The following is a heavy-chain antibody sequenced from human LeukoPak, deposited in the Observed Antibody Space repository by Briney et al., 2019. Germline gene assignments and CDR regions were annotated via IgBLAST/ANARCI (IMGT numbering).Heavy chain of an antibody. CDR1: GFTFSSYG. CDR3: ARDLNAAKNGLHYGADC. V-gene: IGHV3-33*01. Sequence: PGGSLRLSCEPSGFTFSSYGMHWVRQAPGKGLEWVAIISYDGNERYYVDSMRGRFTISRDNSKNAVDLQMDSLRAEDTAVYYCARDLNAAKNGLHYGADCWGQGSLVIVSS. CDR2: ISYDGNER. J-gene: IGHJ4*02. D-gene: IGHD3-16*01.